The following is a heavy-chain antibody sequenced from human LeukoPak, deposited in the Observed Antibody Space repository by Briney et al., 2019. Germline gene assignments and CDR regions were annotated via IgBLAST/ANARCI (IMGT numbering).Heavy chain of an antibody. Sequence: SVKVSCKASGGTFSSYAISWVRQAPGQGLEWMGGIIPIFGTANYAQKFQGRVTVTADESTSTAYMELSSLRSEDTAVYYCASDTAGVSVAGTPENFQHWGQGTLVTVSS. CDR2: IIPIFGTA. CDR1: GGTFSSYA. V-gene: IGHV1-69*13. D-gene: IGHD6-19*01. J-gene: IGHJ1*01. CDR3: ASDTAGVSVAGTPENFQH.